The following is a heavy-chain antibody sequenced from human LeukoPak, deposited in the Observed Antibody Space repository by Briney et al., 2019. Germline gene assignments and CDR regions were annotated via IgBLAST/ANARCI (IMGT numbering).Heavy chain of an antibody. J-gene: IGHJ6*02. CDR1: GFTFSSYA. CDR3: ARGGPWYQPDYYYGMDV. Sequence: GGSLRLSCAASGFTFSSYAMHWVRQAPGKGLEYVSAISSNGGSTYYASSVKGRFTISRDNSKNTLYLQMGSLRAEDMAVYYCARGGPWYQPDYYYGMDVWGQGTTVTVSS. D-gene: IGHD2-2*01. CDR2: ISSNGGST. V-gene: IGHV3-64*01.